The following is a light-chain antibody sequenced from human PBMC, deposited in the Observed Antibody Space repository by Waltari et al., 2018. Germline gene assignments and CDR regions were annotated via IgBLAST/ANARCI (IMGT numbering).Light chain of an antibody. J-gene: IGKJ2*01. CDR3: QQSYSTPRYT. Sequence: DIQMTQSPSSLSASVGDRVTITCRASQSISNYLNWYKQKPGKAPKLLIYAASSLQSGVPSRCSGSGSGTDFTLTISSLQPEDFATYDCQQSYSTPRYTFGQGTKLEIK. CDR1: QSISNY. CDR2: AAS. V-gene: IGKV1-39*01.